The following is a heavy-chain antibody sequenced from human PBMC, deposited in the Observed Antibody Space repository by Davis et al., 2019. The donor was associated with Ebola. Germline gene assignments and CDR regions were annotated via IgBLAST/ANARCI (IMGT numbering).Heavy chain of an antibody. V-gene: IGHV4-59*01. CDR1: GGSISSYY. J-gene: IGHJ4*02. Sequence: PGGSLRLSCTVSGGSISSYYWSWIRQPPGKGLEWIGYIYYSGSTNYNPSLKSRVTISVDTSKNQFSLKLSSVTAADTAVYYCARASGYKTPSLFDYWGQGTLVTVSS. D-gene: IGHD3-22*01. CDR2: IYYSGST. CDR3: ARASGYKTPSLFDY.